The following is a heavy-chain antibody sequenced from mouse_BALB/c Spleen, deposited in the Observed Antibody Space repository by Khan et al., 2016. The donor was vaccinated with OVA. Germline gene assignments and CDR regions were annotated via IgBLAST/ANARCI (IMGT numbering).Heavy chain of an antibody. D-gene: IGHD1-1*01. J-gene: IGHJ1*01. CDR1: GYSITSDYA. CDR3: ARRYYYGQVYFDV. Sequence: EVQLQESGPGLVKPSQSLSLTCTVTGYSITSDYAWNWIRQFPGNKLEWMAYISYSGSTRSNPSLNSRISITRDTSKNQFFLQLNSVTTEDTATYYCARRYYYGQVYFDVWGAGTTVTVSS. V-gene: IGHV3-2*02. CDR2: ISYSGST.